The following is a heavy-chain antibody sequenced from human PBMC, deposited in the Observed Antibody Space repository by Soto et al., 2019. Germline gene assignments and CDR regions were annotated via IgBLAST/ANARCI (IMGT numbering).Heavy chain of an antibody. V-gene: IGHV1-69*01. CDR3: AREQESSGRVPDAFDI. CDR1: GGTFSSYA. Sequence: QVQLVQSGAEVKKPGSSVKVSCKASGGTFSSYAISWVRQAPGQGLEWMGGIIPIFGTANYAQKFQGRVTITADESTSTAYMELSSRRSEDTAVYYWAREQESSGRVPDAFDIWGQGTMVTVSS. J-gene: IGHJ3*02. D-gene: IGHD3-22*01. CDR2: IIPIFGTA.